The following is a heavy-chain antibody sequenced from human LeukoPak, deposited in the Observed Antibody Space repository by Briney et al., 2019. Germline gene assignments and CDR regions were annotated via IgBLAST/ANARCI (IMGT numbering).Heavy chain of an antibody. CDR1: GFTFSSYS. CDR2: ISSSSSYI. J-gene: IGHJ4*02. Sequence: GGSLRLSCAASGFTFSSYSMNWVRQAPGKGLEWVSSISSSSSYIYYADSVKGRFTISRDNAKNSLYLQMNSLRAEDTALYYCAKDPTGIAAAPFDYWGQGTLVTVSS. D-gene: IGHD6-13*01. CDR3: AKDPTGIAAAPFDY. V-gene: IGHV3-21*04.